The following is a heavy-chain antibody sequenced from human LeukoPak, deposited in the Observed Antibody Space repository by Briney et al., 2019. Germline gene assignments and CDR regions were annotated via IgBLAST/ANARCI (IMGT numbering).Heavy chain of an antibody. D-gene: IGHD1/OR15-1a*01. V-gene: IGHV3-21*05. CDR3: ATKALEPPE. Sequence: GGSLRLSCAASGFTFSSYSMNWVRQAPGKGVEGLSYISGDGGDINYADSVEGRFTVSRDNAKNALYLQMNSLRVEDTAIYYCATKALEPPEWGQGTLVTVSS. J-gene: IGHJ4*01. CDR1: GFTFSSYS. CDR2: ISGDGGDI.